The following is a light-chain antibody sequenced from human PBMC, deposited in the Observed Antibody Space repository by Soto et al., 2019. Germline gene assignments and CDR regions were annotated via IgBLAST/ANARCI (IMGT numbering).Light chain of an antibody. J-gene: IGKJ1*01. CDR1: QAISSY. CDR2: AAS. Sequence: DIQMTQSPSSLSASVGDRVSITCQASQAISSYLAWYQQKPGKVPKVLIYAASTLQSGVPSRFSGSGSGTDFTLTISSLQPEDVATYYCQKYNSAPPTFGQGTKVEIK. V-gene: IGKV1-27*01. CDR3: QKYNSAPPT.